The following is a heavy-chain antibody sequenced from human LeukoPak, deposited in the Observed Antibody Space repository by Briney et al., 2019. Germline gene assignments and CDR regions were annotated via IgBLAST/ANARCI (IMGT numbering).Heavy chain of an antibody. CDR1: GYTFIDYY. CDR2: INPRGGST. J-gene: IGHJ4*02. Sequence: AAVKVSCKASGYTFIDYYMHWVRQAPGQGLEWMGIINPRGGSTTYAQKLQGRVTMTRDTSRSTVYMELSSLRSEDTALYYCARHSCTGNSCHFDYWGQGTLVTVSS. CDR3: ARHSCTGNSCHFDY. D-gene: IGHD2-8*02. V-gene: IGHV1-46*04.